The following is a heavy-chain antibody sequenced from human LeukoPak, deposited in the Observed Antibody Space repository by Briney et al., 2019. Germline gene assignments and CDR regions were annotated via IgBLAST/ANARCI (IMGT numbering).Heavy chain of an antibody. Sequence: SVKVSCKASGGTFSSYAISWVRQAPGQGLEWMGGIIPILGTANYAQKFQGRVTITADESTSTAYMELSSLRSEDTAVYYCARSLGYSYGRDYWYFDLWGRGTLVTVSS. D-gene: IGHD5-18*01. V-gene: IGHV1-69*13. CDR3: ARSLGYSYGRDYWYFDL. J-gene: IGHJ2*01. CDR2: IIPILGTA. CDR1: GGTFSSYA.